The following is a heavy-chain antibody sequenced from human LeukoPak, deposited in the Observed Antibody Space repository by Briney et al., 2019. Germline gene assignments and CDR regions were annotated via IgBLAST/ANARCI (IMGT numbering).Heavy chain of an antibody. Sequence: GSLRLSCAASGFTFSSYSMNWVRQAPGKGLEWVSYISISSSTIYYADSVKGRFTISRDNAKNSLYLQMNSLRAEDTAVYYCARDSARLDGGSYYALFDYWGQGTLVTVSS. CDR3: ARDSARLDGGSYYALFDY. D-gene: IGHD1-26*01. J-gene: IGHJ4*02. V-gene: IGHV3-48*04. CDR2: ISISSSTI. CDR1: GFTFSSYS.